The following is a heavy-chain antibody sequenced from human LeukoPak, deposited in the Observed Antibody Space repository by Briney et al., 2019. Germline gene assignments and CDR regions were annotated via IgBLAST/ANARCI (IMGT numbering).Heavy chain of an antibody. J-gene: IGHJ5*02. V-gene: IGHV3-48*03. CDR1: GFTFSSYE. D-gene: IGHD3-22*01. CDR3: ARDSDSSGPNWFDP. Sequence: GGSLRLSSAASGFTFSSYEMNWVRQAPGKGLEWVSHIGSSGSTIYYADSVKGRFTISRDNAKNSLYLQMNSLRAEDTAVYYCARDSDSSGPNWFDPWGQGTLVTVSS. CDR2: IGSSGSTI.